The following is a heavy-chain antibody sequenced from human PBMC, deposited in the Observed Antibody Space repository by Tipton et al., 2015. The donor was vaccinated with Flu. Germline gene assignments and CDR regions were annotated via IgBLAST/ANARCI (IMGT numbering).Heavy chain of an antibody. J-gene: IGHJ6*02. CDR2: IIPILGIA. V-gene: IGHV1-69*04. CDR1: GGTFSSYA. CDR3: ARNLAAAGIWLGKFCSGMDV. D-gene: IGHD6-13*01. Sequence: QVQLVQSGAEVKKPGSSEKVSCKASGGTFSSYAISWVRQAPGQGLEWMGRIIPILGIANYAQKFQGRVTITADKSTSTAYMELSSLRSEDKAVCCCARNLAAAGIWLGKFCSGMDVWGQGTAVTVSS.